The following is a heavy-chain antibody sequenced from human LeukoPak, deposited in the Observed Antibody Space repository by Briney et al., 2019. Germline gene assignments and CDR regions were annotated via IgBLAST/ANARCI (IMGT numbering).Heavy chain of an antibody. J-gene: IGHJ4*02. CDR1: GGSISSGGYY. D-gene: IGHD3-9*01. CDR3: ARHRGVYDILTGSPGHFDY. CDR2: IYYSGST. V-gene: IGHV4-31*03. Sequence: SETLSLTCTVSGGSISSGGYYWSWIRQHPGKGLEWIGYIYYSGSTYYNPSLKSRVTISVDTSKNQFSLKLSSVTAADTAVYYCARHRGVYDILTGSPGHFDYWGQGTLVTVSS.